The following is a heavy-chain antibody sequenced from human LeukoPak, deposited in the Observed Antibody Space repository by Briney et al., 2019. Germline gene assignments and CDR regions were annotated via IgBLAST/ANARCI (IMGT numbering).Heavy chain of an antibody. CDR2: INPNSGGT. Sequence: GASVKVSCKASGYTFTGHYMHWVRQAPGQGLEWMGWINPNSGGTNYAQKFQGRVTMTRDTSISTAYMELSRLRSDDTAVYYCARDIRAYYYDSSGYYDYWGQGTLVTVSS. J-gene: IGHJ4*02. D-gene: IGHD3-22*01. CDR3: ARDIRAYYYDSSGYYDY. CDR1: GYTFTGHY. V-gene: IGHV1-2*02.